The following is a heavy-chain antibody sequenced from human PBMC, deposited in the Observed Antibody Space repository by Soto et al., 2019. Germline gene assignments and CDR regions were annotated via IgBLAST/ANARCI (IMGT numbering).Heavy chain of an antibody. CDR1: GGSISSYY. Sequence: KPSETLSLTCTVSGGSISSYYWSWIRQPPGKGLEWIGYIYYSGSTNYNPSLKSRVTISVDTSKNQFSLKLSSVTAADTAVYYCAREDGYNLFDYWGQGTLVTVSS. CDR3: AREDGYNLFDY. V-gene: IGHV4-59*01. J-gene: IGHJ4*02. CDR2: IYYSGST. D-gene: IGHD5-12*01.